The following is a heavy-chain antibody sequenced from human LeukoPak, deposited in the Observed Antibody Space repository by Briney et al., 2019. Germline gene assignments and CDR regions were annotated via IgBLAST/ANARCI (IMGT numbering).Heavy chain of an antibody. J-gene: IGHJ4*02. D-gene: IGHD2-15*01. CDR2: ISYDGSNK. CDR1: GFTFSSYG. V-gene: IGHV3-30*18. CDR3: ANDLLSVGYCSGGFCYGVEY. Sequence: GGSLRLSCAASGFTFSSYGMHWVRQAPGKGLEWVAVISYDGSNKYYADSVKGRFTISRDNSKNTLYLQMNSLRAEDTAVYYCANDLLSVGYCSGGFCYGVEYWGQGTLVTVSS.